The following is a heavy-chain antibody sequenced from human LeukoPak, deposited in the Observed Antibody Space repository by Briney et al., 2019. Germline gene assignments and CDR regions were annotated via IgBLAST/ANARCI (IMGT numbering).Heavy chain of an antibody. CDR3: ARSVQLWSPYGMDV. CDR1: GGSFSGYY. V-gene: IGHV4-34*01. Sequence: SETLSLTCAVYGGSFSGYYWSWIRQPPGKGLEWIGEINHSGSTNYNPSLKSRVTISVDTSKNQFSLKLSSVTAADTAVYYCARSVQLWSPYGMDVWGQGTTVTVSS. D-gene: IGHD5-18*01. J-gene: IGHJ6*02. CDR2: INHSGST.